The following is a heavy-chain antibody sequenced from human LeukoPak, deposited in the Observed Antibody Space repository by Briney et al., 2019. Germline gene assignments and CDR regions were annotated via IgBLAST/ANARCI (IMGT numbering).Heavy chain of an antibody. D-gene: IGHD4-17*01. Sequence: PGGSLRLSCAASGFXFSTYWMSWVRQAPGKGRQWVANIKQDGSEIYYVDSVKGRFTISRDNAKYSLYLQMSSLRADDTAVYYCARGGDYGDYFDYWGQGTLVTVSS. CDR2: IKQDGSEI. V-gene: IGHV3-7*04. CDR1: GFXFSTYW. CDR3: ARGGDYGDYFDY. J-gene: IGHJ4*02.